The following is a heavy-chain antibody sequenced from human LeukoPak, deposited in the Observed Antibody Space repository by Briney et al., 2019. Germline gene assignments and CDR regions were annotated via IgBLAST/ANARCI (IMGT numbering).Heavy chain of an antibody. Sequence: GGSLRLSCASSGFTFRSYAMSWVRQAPGKGLEWVSAISGSGGSTYYADSVKGRFTISRDNSENTLYLQMNSLRAEDTAVYYCAKKWLRFGNYYYYYGMDVWGQGTTVTVSS. CDR1: GFTFRSYA. CDR3: AKKWLRFGNYYYYYGMDV. CDR2: ISGSGGST. J-gene: IGHJ6*02. D-gene: IGHD5-12*01. V-gene: IGHV3-23*01.